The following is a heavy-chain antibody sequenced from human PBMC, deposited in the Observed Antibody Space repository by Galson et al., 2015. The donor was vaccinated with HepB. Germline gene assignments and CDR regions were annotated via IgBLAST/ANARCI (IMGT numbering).Heavy chain of an antibody. CDR2: ISYDGSNK. CDR1: GLTFSSYG. Sequence: SLRLSCAASGLTFSSYGMHWVRQAPGKGLEWVAVISYDGSNKYYADSVKGRVTISRDNSKNTLYLQINSLRAEDTAVYYCARDSVQYCSSTSCYWAWFDSWGQGTLVTVSS. CDR3: ARDSVQYCSSTSCYWAWFDS. V-gene: IGHV3-30*03. D-gene: IGHD2-2*01. J-gene: IGHJ5*01.